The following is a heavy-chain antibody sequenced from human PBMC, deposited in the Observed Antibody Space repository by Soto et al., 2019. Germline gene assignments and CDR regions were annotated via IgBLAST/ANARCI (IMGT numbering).Heavy chain of an antibody. CDR3: ARTNGAXXXXFDY. CDR1: XFXXXXYR. CDR2: IGGSSGHI. Sequence: EVQLVESGGGLVKPGGSLXLSCAASXFXXXXYRMXWVRQAPEKGLEWVSSIGGSSGHIYYADSLKGRFTISRDNAKNSLYLQMNSLRVDDTAVYYCARTNGAXXXXFDYWGQGTLVTVSS. D-gene: IGHD2-8*01. V-gene: IGHV3-21*01. J-gene: IGHJ4*02.